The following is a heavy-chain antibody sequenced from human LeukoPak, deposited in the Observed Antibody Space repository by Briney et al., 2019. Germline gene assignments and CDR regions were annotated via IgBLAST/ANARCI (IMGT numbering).Heavy chain of an antibody. CDR3: ARDWCGIAAAAAFDY. D-gene: IGHD6-13*01. Sequence: GGSLRLSCAASGFTFSSYSMNWVRQAPGKGLEWVSSISSSSTYIYYTDSVKGRFTISRDNAKNSLHLQMSSLRAEDTAVYYCARDWCGIAAAAAFDYWGQGTLVTVSS. CDR2: ISSSSTYI. CDR1: GFTFSSYS. V-gene: IGHV3-21*01. J-gene: IGHJ4*02.